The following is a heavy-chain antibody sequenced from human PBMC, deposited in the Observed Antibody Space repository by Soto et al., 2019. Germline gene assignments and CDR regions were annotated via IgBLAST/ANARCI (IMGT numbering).Heavy chain of an antibody. CDR3: ARGVRAAAGLPLDS. CDR2: ISYDGSNK. V-gene: IGHV3-30-3*01. CDR1: GFTFSSYA. Sequence: GGSLRLSCAASGFTFSSYAMHWVRQAPGKGLEWVAVISYDGSNKYYADSVKGRFTISRDNSKNTLYLQMNSLRAEDTAVYYCARGVRAAAGLPLDSWGQGTLVTVSS. J-gene: IGHJ4*02. D-gene: IGHD6-13*01.